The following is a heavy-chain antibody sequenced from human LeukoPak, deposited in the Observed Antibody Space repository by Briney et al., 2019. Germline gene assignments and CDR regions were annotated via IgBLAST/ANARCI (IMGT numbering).Heavy chain of an antibody. CDR2: TYYRSKWYN. J-gene: IGHJ3*02. CDR1: EDSVSSNSAA. D-gene: IGHD3-3*01. CDR3: ARDGTMRSGPAFDI. Sequence: SQTLSLTCAISEDSVSSNSAAWNWTRQSPSRGLEWLGRTYYRSKWYNDYAVSVKSRITINPDTSKNQFSLQLNSVTPEDTAVYYCARDGTMRSGPAFDIWGQGTMVTVSS. V-gene: IGHV6-1*01.